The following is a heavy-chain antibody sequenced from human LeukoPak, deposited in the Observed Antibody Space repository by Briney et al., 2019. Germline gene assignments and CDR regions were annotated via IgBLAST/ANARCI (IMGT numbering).Heavy chain of an antibody. Sequence: GGSLRLSCAASGFTFSSYAMSWVRQAPGTGLEWVSSISGAGTGTYYADSVKGRFTISRDNSKNMLYLQMNSLRAEDTAVYYCAKDARITMIVVVRGARPYYFDYWGQGTLVTVSS. V-gene: IGHV3-23*01. D-gene: IGHD3-22*01. CDR1: GFTFSSYA. CDR3: AKDARITMIVVVRGARPYYFDY. CDR2: ISGAGTGT. J-gene: IGHJ4*02.